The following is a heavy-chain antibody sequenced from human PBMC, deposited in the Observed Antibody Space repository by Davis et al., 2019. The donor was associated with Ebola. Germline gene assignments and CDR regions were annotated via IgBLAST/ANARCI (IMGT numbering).Heavy chain of an antibody. CDR2: ISHDGSNR. CDR1: EFTFRDYS. CDR3: ARGDGYNFWGF. D-gene: IGHD5-24*01. J-gene: IGHJ4*02. Sequence: GGSLRLSCVASEFTFRDYSINWIRQAPGKGLEWMSIISHDGSNRFYADSVKGRFTISRDNSQNTVHLQMNSLRVEDTALYYCARGDGYNFWGFWGQGTLVTVSS. V-gene: IGHV3-30*07.